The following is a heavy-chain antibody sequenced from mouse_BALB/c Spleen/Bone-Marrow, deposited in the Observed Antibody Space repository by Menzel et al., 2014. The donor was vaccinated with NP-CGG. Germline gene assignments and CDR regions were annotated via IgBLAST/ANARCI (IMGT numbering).Heavy chain of an antibody. J-gene: IGHJ2*01. D-gene: IGHD1-1*01. Sequence: QVHVKQSGPGLVAPSQSPSITCTVSGFSLTSYGVHWVRQPPGKGLEWLGVIWAGGSTNYNSALMSRLSISKDNSKSQVFLKMNSLQTDDTAMYYCARDYYGSSYFDYWGQGTTLTVSS. CDR3: ARDYYGSSYFDY. CDR2: IWAGGST. CDR1: GFSLTSYG. V-gene: IGHV2-9*02.